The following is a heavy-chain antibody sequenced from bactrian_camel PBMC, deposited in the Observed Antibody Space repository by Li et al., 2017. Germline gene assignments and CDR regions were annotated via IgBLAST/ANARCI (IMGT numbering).Heavy chain of an antibody. J-gene: IGHJ4*01. D-gene: IGHD7*01. Sequence: HVQLVESGGGSVQTGGSLRLSCVATGNTIGWQSDCMAWFRQAPGKAREGVAAVVSGGGQRYADSVKGRFTISQDNAKPMLYLQMNALKPEDTAMYYCAADLVTGGNWRSIDHWSYWGQGTQVTVS. CDR3: AADLVTGGNWRSIDHWSY. CDR1: GNTIGWQSDC. CDR2: VVSGGGQ. V-gene: IGHV3S53*01.